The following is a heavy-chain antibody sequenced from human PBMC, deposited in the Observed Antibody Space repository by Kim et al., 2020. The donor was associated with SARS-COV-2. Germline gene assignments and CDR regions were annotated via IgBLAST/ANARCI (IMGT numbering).Heavy chain of an antibody. D-gene: IGHD5-18*01. J-gene: IGHJ4*02. Sequence: DSIKFANSGKGRFTISRDNSKNTRYLQMNSLTADDSAVYFCASGYTYGFDYWGQGTLVTVSS. CDR3: ASGYTYGFDY. CDR2: DSI. V-gene: IGHV3-23*01.